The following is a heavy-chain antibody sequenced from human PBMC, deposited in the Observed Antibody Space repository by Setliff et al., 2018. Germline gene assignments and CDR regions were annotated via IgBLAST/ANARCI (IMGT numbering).Heavy chain of an antibody. CDR1: GESFSGHY. CDR2: INHSGST. Sequence: SETLSLTCAVYGESFSGHYWSWIRQPPGKGLEWIGEINHSGSTNYNPSLKSRVTISVDTSKNQFSLKLSSVTAADTAVYYCARGFDVCGGGACYTDGPYYFDYWGLGTLVTVSS. D-gene: IGHD2-21*02. CDR3: ARGFDVCGGGACYTDGPYYFDY. J-gene: IGHJ4*02. V-gene: IGHV4-34*01.